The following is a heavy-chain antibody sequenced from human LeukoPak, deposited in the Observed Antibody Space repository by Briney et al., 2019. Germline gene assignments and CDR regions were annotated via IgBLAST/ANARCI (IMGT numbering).Heavy chain of an antibody. D-gene: IGHD6-13*01. Sequence: GGSLRLSCAASGFTFSSYWMNWVRQAPGKGLEWVANIKQDGSEKYYVDSVKGRFTISRDNAKNSLYLQMNSLRAEDTALYYCAKGTSSWHEFDSWGQGTLVTVSS. J-gene: IGHJ4*02. CDR3: AKGTSSWHEFDS. V-gene: IGHV3-7*03. CDR2: IKQDGSEK. CDR1: GFTFSSYW.